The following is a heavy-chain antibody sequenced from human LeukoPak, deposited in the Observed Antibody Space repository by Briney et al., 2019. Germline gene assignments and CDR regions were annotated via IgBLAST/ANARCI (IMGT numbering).Heavy chain of an antibody. CDR3: VKAGAFYGSGSYCNQPFGY. D-gene: IGHD3-10*01. CDR1: GFTFSSYA. J-gene: IGHJ4*02. Sequence: PGGSLRLSCSASGFTFSSYAMHWVRQAPGKGLEYVSAISSNGGSTYYADSVKGRFTISRDNSKNTLYLQMSSLRAEDTAVYYCVKAGAFYGSGSYCNQPFGYWGQGTLVTVSS. CDR2: ISSNGGST. V-gene: IGHV3-64D*06.